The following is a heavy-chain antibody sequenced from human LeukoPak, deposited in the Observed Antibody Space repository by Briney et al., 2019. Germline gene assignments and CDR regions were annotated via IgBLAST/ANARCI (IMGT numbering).Heavy chain of an antibody. D-gene: IGHD1-26*01. CDR1: GGSISSHY. Sequence: SETLSLTCTVSGGSISSHYWSWIRQPPGKGLEWIGYIYYSGSTNYNPSLKSRVTISVDTSKNQFSLKLSSVTAADTAVYYCPRGRYRFDPWGQGTLVTVSS. CDR2: IYYSGST. CDR3: PRGRYRFDP. J-gene: IGHJ5*02. V-gene: IGHV4-59*11.